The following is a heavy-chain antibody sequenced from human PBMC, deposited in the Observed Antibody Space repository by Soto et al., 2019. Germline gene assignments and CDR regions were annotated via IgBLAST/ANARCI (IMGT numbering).Heavy chain of an antibody. J-gene: IGHJ4*02. Sequence: PSETLSLTCTVSGGSISSGDYYWSWIRQPPGKGLEWIGYIYYSGSTYYNPSLKSRVTISVDTSKNQFSLKLSSVTATDTAVYYCANYDSSGQPQAYFDYWGQGTLVTVSS. CDR3: ANYDSSGQPQAYFDY. CDR2: IYYSGST. D-gene: IGHD3-22*01. CDR1: GGSISSGDYY. V-gene: IGHV4-30-4*01.